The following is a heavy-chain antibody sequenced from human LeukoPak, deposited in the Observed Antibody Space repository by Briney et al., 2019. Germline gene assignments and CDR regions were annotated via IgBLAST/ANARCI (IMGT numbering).Heavy chain of an antibody. CDR3: ARHQGWLQWEY. CDR2: IYAAET. CDR1: GYTFTSYG. D-gene: IGHD5-24*01. Sequence: SCKASGYTFTSYGISWIRQSAGKGLEWIGRIYAAETDFNPSLKSRLTMSIDTSKNQFSLKLRSVTAADTAVYYCARHQGWLQWEYWGQGTLVTVSS. V-gene: IGHV4-4*07. J-gene: IGHJ4*02.